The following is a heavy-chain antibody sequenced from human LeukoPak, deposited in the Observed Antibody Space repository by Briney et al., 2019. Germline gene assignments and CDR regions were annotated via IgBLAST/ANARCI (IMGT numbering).Heavy chain of an antibody. D-gene: IGHD3-16*01. CDR3: VRGGGAGLAP. Sequence: GGSLRLSCAASGFIVSANYMNWVRQAPGKGLEWVSIMYAGGSPFYADSVKGRFIISRDNSKNTLYLQMNSLSAEDTAVYYCVRGGGAGLAPWGQGTLVTVSS. J-gene: IGHJ5*02. CDR2: MYAGGSP. V-gene: IGHV3-53*01. CDR1: GFIVSANY.